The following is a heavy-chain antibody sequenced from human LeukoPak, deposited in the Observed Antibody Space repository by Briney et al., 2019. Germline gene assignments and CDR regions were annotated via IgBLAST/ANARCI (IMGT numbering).Heavy chain of an antibody. V-gene: IGHV4-39*01. CDR2: ISYSGST. Sequence: SETLSLTCTVSGGSISSSSYYWGWIRQPPGKGLEWIGTISYSGSTYYNPSLKSRVIISVDTSKNQFPLKVSSVTAADTAVYYCARLSRVAGRLNGIDPWGQGILVTVSS. CDR1: GGSISSSSYY. CDR3: ARLSRVAGRLNGIDP. D-gene: IGHD6-19*01. J-gene: IGHJ5*02.